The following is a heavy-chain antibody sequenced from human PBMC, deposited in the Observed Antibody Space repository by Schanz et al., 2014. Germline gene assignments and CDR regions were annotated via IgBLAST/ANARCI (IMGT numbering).Heavy chain of an antibody. CDR1: GYTFTRSG. V-gene: IGHV1-18*01. J-gene: IGHJ4*02. Sequence: QVQLVQSGGEVKTPGASVKVSCKASGYTFTRSGISWVRQAPGQGLEWMGWIGGSDGNTNFAQKFQGRVTMTKEKEKRNCYMELRTRTSEEEEGDYCARDRDQWDGNYLDYWGQGTLVTVSS. CDR2: IGGSDGNT. D-gene: IGHD1-26*01. CDR3: ARDRDQWDGNYLDY.